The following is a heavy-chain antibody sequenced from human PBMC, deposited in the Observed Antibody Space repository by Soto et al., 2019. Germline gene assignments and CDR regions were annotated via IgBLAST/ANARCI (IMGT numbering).Heavy chain of an antibody. Sequence: PSETLSLTCTVSGGSISSYYWSWIRQPPGKGLEWIGYIYYSGSTNYNPSLKSRVTISVDTSKNQFSLKLSSVTAADTAVYYCARSPSPYYDFWSGSAGGAFDIWGQGTMVTVSS. V-gene: IGHV4-59*01. CDR1: GGSISSYY. CDR3: ARSPSPYYDFWSGSAGGAFDI. D-gene: IGHD3-3*01. J-gene: IGHJ3*02. CDR2: IYYSGST.